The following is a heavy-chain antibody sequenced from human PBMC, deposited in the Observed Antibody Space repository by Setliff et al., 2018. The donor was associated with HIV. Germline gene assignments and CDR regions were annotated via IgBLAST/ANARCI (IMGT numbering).Heavy chain of an antibody. V-gene: IGHV4-61*01. CDR1: GASITSGSYY. J-gene: IGHJ3*02. D-gene: IGHD3-22*01. CDR2: IHYSGTS. Sequence: SETLSLTCNVSGASITSGSYYWNWIRQSPEKGLEWLGNIHYSGTSNYNSSLKSRIVISLDTSKKQFSLHFYSVTAADTAVYYCARSRIRGYYDTSPAMAFDIWGQGTMVTVSS. CDR3: ARSRIRGYYDTSPAMAFDI.